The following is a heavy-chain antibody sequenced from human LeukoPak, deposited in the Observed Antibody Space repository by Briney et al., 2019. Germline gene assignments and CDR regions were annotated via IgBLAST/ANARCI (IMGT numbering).Heavy chain of an antibody. D-gene: IGHD3-22*01. J-gene: IGHJ4*02. CDR3: AGSTVYDSSGYYVRY. CDR2: IYYSGST. V-gene: IGHV4-39*07. Sequence: SETLSLTCTVSGGSISSSSYYWGWIRQPPGKGLEWIGSIYYSGSTYYNPSLKSRVTISVDTSKNQFSLKLSSVTAADTAVYYCAGSTVYDSSGYYVRYWGQGTLVTVSS. CDR1: GGSISSSSYY.